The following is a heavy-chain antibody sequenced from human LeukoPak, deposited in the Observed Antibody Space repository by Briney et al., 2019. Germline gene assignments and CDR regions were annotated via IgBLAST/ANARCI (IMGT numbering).Heavy chain of an antibody. CDR3: AGDRNSDWYSPLDY. CDR1: GFTFTKCA. J-gene: IGHJ4*02. V-gene: IGHV3-23*01. Sequence: GGSLRLSCVASGFTFTKCAMSWIRQAPGKGLEWVAIITATGDTAYYADSVKGRFTISRDNSRNTVYMQMDSLRAENTAIYYCAGDRNSDWYSPLDYWGQGSQVTVSP. D-gene: IGHD6-19*01. CDR2: ITATGDTA.